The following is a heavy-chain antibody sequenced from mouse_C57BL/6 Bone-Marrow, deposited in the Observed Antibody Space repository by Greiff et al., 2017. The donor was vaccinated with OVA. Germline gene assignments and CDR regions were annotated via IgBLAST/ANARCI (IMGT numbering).Heavy chain of an antibody. CDR1: GFTFSSYG. D-gene: IGHD1-1*01. J-gene: IGHJ3*01. CDR2: ISSGGSYT. Sequence: EVQLVESGGDLVKPGGSLKLSCAASGFTFSSYGMSWVRQTPDKRLEWVATISSGGSYTYYPDSVKGRFTISRDNAKNTLYLQMSSLKSEDTAMYYWARHGNYGSSPFAYWGQGTLVTVSA. V-gene: IGHV5-6*01. CDR3: ARHGNYGSSPFAY.